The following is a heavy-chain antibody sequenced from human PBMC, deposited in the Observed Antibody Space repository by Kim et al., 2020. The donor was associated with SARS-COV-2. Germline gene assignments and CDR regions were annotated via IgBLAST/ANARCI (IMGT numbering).Heavy chain of an antibody. V-gene: IGHV4-34*01. J-gene: IGHJ4*02. D-gene: IGHD6-19*01. CDR2: INHSGST. CDR1: GGSFSGYY. CDR3: ARARVAGHKDY. Sequence: SETLSLTCAVYGGSFSGYYWSWIRQPPGKGLEWIGEINHSGSTNYNPSLKSRVTISVDTSKNQFSLKLSSVTAADTAVYYCARARVAGHKDYWGQGTLVTVSS.